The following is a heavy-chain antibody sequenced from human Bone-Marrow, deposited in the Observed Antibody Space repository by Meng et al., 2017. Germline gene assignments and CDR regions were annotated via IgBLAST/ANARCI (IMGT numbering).Heavy chain of an antibody. V-gene: IGHV1-2*02. D-gene: IGHD3-10*01. CDR2: NNPNRGGT. CDR3: ARGIVGSSWFGELFFGTNEQVDY. Sequence: ASVKVSCKASGYTFTGYYMHWVRQAPGQGLEWMGWNNPNRGGTNYAQKFQGRVTMTRDTSISTAYMELSRLRSDDPAVYYCARGIVGSSWFGELFFGTNEQVDYWGQGTLVTVSS. J-gene: IGHJ4*02. CDR1: GYTFTGYY.